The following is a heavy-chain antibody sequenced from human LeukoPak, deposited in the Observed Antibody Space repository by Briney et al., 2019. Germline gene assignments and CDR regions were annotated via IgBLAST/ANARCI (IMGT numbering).Heavy chain of an antibody. CDR2: IYYSGST. CDR3: ARRGKTGFTDY. J-gene: IGHJ4*02. Sequence: PPETLSLTCSVSGGSISSNNYYWAWIRQPPGKGLEWIGSIYYSGSTYYNPSLKSRVTISIDTSKNQFSLKLNSVTAADTAVFYCARRGKTGFTDYWGQGTLVTVSS. D-gene: IGHD7-27*01. V-gene: IGHV4-39*01. CDR1: GGSISSNNYY.